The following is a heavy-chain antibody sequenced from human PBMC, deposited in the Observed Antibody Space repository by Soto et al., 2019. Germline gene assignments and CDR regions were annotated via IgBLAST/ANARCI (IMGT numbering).Heavy chain of an antibody. J-gene: IGHJ4*02. V-gene: IGHV1-18*01. Sequence: GASVKVSCKASGYTFTSYGISWVRQAPGQGLEWMGWISAYNGNTNYAQKLQGRVTMTTDTSTSTAYMELRSLRSDDTAVYYCARDTSYDILTGYHHHYFDYWGQGTLVTVSS. CDR1: GYTFTSYG. CDR3: ARDTSYDILTGYHHHYFDY. D-gene: IGHD3-9*01. CDR2: ISAYNGNT.